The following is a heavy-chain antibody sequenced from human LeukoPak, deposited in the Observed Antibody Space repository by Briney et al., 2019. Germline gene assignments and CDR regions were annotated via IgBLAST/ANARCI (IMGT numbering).Heavy chain of an antibody. V-gene: IGHV1-2*02. CDR3: AREDSSSRWGYYYYYMDV. CDR2: INPNSGGT. J-gene: IGHJ6*03. CDR1: GYTFTSYY. D-gene: IGHD6-13*01. Sequence: GASVKVSCKASGYTFTSYYMHWVRQAPGQGLEWMGWINPNSGGTNYAQKFQGRVTMTRDTSISTAYMELSRLRSDDTAVYYCAREDSSSRWGYYYYYMDVWAKGPRSPSP.